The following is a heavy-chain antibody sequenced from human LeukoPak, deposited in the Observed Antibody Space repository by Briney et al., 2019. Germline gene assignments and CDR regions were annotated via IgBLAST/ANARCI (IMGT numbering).Heavy chain of an antibody. Sequence: AGGSLRLSCAASGFTFSSYAMHWVRQAPGKGLEWVAVISYDGSNKYYADSVKGRFTISRDNSKNTLYLQMNGLRAEDTAVYYCARGLGREEWKSTIGPLDYWGQGTLVTVSS. CDR3: ARGLGREEWKSTIGPLDY. CDR2: ISYDGSNK. CDR1: GFTFSSYA. D-gene: IGHD3-3*01. V-gene: IGHV3-30-3*01. J-gene: IGHJ4*02.